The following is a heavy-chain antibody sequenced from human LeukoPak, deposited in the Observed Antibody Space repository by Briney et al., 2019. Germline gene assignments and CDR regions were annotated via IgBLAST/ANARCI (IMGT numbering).Heavy chain of an antibody. CDR1: GFTFSSYE. Sequence: PGGSLRLSCAASGFTFSSYEMNWVRQAPGKGLEWVSYISSSGSTIYYADSVKGRFTISRDNAKNSLYLQMNSLRAEDTAVYYCASEYYNDYGDYAGFDYWGQGTLVTVSS. D-gene: IGHD4-17*01. V-gene: IGHV3-48*03. J-gene: IGHJ4*02. CDR3: ASEYYNDYGDYAGFDY. CDR2: ISSSGSTI.